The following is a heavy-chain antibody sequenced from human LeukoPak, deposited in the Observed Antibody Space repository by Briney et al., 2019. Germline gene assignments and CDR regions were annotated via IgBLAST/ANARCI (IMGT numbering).Heavy chain of an antibody. V-gene: IGHV4-34*01. CDR2: INHSGST. D-gene: IGHD3-3*01. Sequence: PSETLSLTCAVYGGSFSGYYWSRIRQPPGKGLEWIGEINHSGSTNYNPSLKSRVTISVDTSKNQFSLKLSSVTAADTAVYYCARGRNYDFWSGQKKNAFDIWGQGTMVTVSS. CDR1: GGSFSGYY. J-gene: IGHJ3*02. CDR3: ARGRNYDFWSGQKKNAFDI.